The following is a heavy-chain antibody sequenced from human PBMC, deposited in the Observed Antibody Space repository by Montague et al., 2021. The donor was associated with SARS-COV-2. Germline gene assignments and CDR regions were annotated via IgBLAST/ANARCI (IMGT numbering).Heavy chain of an antibody. J-gene: IGHJ6*02. CDR1: GFTFSSYW. CDR2: IKQDGSEK. V-gene: IGHV3-7*01. Sequence: SLRLSCAASGFTFSSYWMSWVRQAPGKGLEWVANIKQDGSEKYYVDSVKGRFTISRDNAKNSLYLQVNSLRAEDTAVYYCARDLWEGALDYYYYYGMDVWGQGTTVTVSS. D-gene: IGHD1-26*01. CDR3: ARDLWEGALDYYYYYGMDV.